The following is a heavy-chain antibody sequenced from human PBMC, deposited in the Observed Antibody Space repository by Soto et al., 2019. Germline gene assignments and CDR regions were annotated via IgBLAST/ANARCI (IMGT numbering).Heavy chain of an antibody. Sequence: QVQLVESGGGVVQPGRSLRLSCAASGFTFSSYAMHWVRQAPGKGLEWVAVISYDGSNKYYADSVKGRFTISRDNSKNTLYLQMNSLRAEDTAVYYCARDLWYCSSTRCYVWYYYGMDVWGQGTTVTVSS. CDR2: ISYDGSNK. V-gene: IGHV3-30-3*01. D-gene: IGHD2-2*01. CDR3: ARDLWYCSSTRCYVWYYYGMDV. CDR1: GFTFSSYA. J-gene: IGHJ6*02.